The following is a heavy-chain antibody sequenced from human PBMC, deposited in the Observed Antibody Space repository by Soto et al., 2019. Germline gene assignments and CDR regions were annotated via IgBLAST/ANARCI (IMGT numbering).Heavy chain of an antibody. CDR1: GITYNTYA. V-gene: IGHV1-3*01. Sequence: QVQLVQSGAEVKKPGASVKLSCKASGITYNTYAIHWVRQPPGQGLEWMGWINAGNGDTRYSQNFQGRVTLTRDTSASTVYMDLGSLKSEDTGIYYCARAISGYVTWGQGTLVTVSS. D-gene: IGHD5-12*01. CDR3: ARAISGYVT. CDR2: INAGNGDT. J-gene: IGHJ4*02.